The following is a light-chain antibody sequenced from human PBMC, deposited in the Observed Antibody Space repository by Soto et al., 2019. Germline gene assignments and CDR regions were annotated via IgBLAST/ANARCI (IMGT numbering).Light chain of an antibody. CDR1: SSDVGGYNY. Sequence: QSVLTQPPSASGSPGLSVTISCTGTSSDVGGYNYVSWYQQHPGKAPKLVIYEVSKRPSGVPDRFSGSKSGNTASLTVSGLQAEDEADYYCRSFAGSNNYVFGTGTKLTVL. CDR3: RSFAGSNNYV. V-gene: IGLV2-8*01. CDR2: EVS. J-gene: IGLJ1*01.